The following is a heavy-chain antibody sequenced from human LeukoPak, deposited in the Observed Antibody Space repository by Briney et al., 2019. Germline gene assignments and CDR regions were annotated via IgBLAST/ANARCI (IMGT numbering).Heavy chain of an antibody. J-gene: IGHJ4*02. Sequence: ASVKVSCKASGGTFSSYAISWVRQAPGQGLEWMGGIIPIFGTANYAQKFQGRVTITADKSTSTAYMELSSLRSEDTAVYYCAREALGCCSSTSCSNYFDYWGQGTLVTVSS. CDR2: IIPIFGTA. V-gene: IGHV1-69*06. CDR1: GGTFSSYA. D-gene: IGHD2-2*01. CDR3: AREALGCCSSTSCSNYFDY.